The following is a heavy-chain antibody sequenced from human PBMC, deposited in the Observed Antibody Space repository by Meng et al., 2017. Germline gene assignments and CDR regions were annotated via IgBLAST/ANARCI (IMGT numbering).Heavy chain of an antibody. CDR2: ISSSSSYI. J-gene: IGHJ6*02. CDR3: ARDRGKGYSYGYSFYYYYGMDV. CDR1: GLTFSSYS. V-gene: IGHV3-21*01. D-gene: IGHD5-18*01. Sequence: GGSLRLSCAAYGLTFSSYSMNWVRQAPGKVLEWVSSISSSSSYIYYADSVKGRFTISRDNAKNSLYLQVNSLRADDTAVYYCARDRGKGYSYGYSFYYYYGMDVWGRGTTVTVSS.